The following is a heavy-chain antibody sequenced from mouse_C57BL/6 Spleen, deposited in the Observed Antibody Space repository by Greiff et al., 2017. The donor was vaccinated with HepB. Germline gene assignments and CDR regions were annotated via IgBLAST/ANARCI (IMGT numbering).Heavy chain of an antibody. CDR2: INPNNGGT. CDR1: GYTFTDYN. D-gene: IGHD2-1*01. CDR3: AREGGNYEHFDV. Sequence: VHVKQSGPELVKPGASVKIPCKASGYTFTDYNMDWVKQSHGKSLEWIGDINPNNGGTIYNQKFKGKATLTVDKSSSTAYMELRSLTSEDTAVYYCAREGGNYEHFDVWGTGTTVTVSS. V-gene: IGHV1-18*01. J-gene: IGHJ1*03.